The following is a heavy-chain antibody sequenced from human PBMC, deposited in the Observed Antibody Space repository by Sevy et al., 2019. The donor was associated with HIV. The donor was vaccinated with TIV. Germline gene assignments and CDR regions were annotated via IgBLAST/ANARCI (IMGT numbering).Heavy chain of an antibody. V-gene: IGHV3-33*01. CDR2: IWYDGSNK. CDR1: GFTFSSYG. Sequence: GESLKISCAASGFTFSSYGMHWVRQAPGKGLEWVAVIWYDGSNKYYADSVKGRFTISRDNSKNTLYLQMNSLRAEDTAVYYCARGKSARRYCSSTSCYYYYYGMDVWGQGTTVTVSS. J-gene: IGHJ6*02. CDR3: ARGKSARRYCSSTSCYYYYYGMDV. D-gene: IGHD2-2*01.